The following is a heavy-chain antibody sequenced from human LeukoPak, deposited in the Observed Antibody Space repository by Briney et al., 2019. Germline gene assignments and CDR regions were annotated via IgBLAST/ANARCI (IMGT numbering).Heavy chain of an antibody. CDR2: IYYSGST. V-gene: IGHV4-59*01. CDR1: GGSISSYY. J-gene: IGHJ5*02. CDR3: AKGGPEASAGLSWFDP. Sequence: SQTLSLTCTVSGGSISSYYWSWIRQPPGKGLEWIGYIYYSGSTNYNPSLKSRVTISVDTSMNQFSLKLTSVTAADTAVYYCAKGGPEASAGLSWFDPWGQGILVTVSS. D-gene: IGHD1-14*01.